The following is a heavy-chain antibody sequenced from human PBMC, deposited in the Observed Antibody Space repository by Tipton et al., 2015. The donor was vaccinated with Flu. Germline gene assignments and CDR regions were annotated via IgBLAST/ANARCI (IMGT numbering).Heavy chain of an antibody. J-gene: IGHJ4*02. CDR3: VRTLGGAGAY. CDR1: GFTFSGHW. CDR2: SNYDGSTT. D-gene: IGHD6-19*01. V-gene: IGHV3-74*01. Sequence: SLRLSCAASGFTFSGHWMHWVRQAPGKGLVWVSHSNYDGSTTHYADSVKGRFTISRDNAKSMVYLQMNSLRAEDSAAYYCVRTLGGAGAYWGRGTLVTVSS.